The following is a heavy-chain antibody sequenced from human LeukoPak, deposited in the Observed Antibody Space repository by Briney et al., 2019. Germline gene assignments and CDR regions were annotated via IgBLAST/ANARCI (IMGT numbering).Heavy chain of an antibody. CDR2: IKEDESEK. J-gene: IGHJ4*02. CDR1: GFTFGAYW. Sequence: PGGSLRLSCAASGFTFGAYWMSWVRQAPGRGLEWVANIKEDESEKYYLDSVKGRFTISRDNAKNSLYLDMNSLRDEDTAIYYCARDPAAWDYWGQGTLVTVS. CDR3: ARDPAAWDY. D-gene: IGHD6-13*01. V-gene: IGHV3-7*01.